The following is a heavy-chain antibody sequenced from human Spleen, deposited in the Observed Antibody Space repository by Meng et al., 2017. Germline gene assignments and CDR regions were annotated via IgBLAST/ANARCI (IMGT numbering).Heavy chain of an antibody. Sequence: QEQLQRLCAGLLKPSETLSLTCAGSGSSFSDYYESWIRQPQGNGLELIGKSKHSGCTNYNPSLESRATISVDTSQNNLSLKLSSVTAAESAVYDFARCPTTMAHYFDYWGQGTLVTVSS. CDR1: GSSFSDYY. CDR3: ARCPTTMAHYFDY. J-gene: IGHJ4*02. CDR2: SKHSGCT. V-gene: IGHV4-34*01. D-gene: IGHD4-11*01.